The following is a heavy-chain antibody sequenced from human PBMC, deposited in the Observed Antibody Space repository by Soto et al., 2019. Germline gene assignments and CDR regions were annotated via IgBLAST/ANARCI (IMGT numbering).Heavy chain of an antibody. CDR1: GYTFTSYV. D-gene: IGHD3-3*01. Sequence: ASVKVSCKASGYTFTSYVISWVRQAPGQGLEWMGWISAYNGNTNFAQKFQGRVTITADESTSTAYMELRSLIPDDTAVYYCARSTIFGVVIVPDFDYWGQGTLVTVSS. J-gene: IGHJ4*02. V-gene: IGHV1-18*01. CDR2: ISAYNGNT. CDR3: ARSTIFGVVIVPDFDY.